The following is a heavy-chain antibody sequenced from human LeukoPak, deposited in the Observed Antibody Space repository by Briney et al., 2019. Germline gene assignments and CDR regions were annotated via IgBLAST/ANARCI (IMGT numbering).Heavy chain of an antibody. CDR2: INHSGST. CDR3: ARARSRWLQLLGY. V-gene: IGHV4-34*01. Sequence: PSETLSLTCAVYGGSFSGYYWSWIRQPPGKGLEWIGEINHSGSTNYNPSLKSRVTISVDTSKNQVSLKLSSVTAADTAVYYCARARSRWLQLLGYWGQGTLVTVSS. CDR1: GGSFSGYY. D-gene: IGHD5-24*01. J-gene: IGHJ4*02.